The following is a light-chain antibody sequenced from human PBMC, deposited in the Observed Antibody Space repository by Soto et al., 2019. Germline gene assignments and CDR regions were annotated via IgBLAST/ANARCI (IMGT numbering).Light chain of an antibody. V-gene: IGKV3-11*01. CDR1: QSVGRS. Sequence: EIVLTQSPATLSLSPGERATLSCRASQSVGRSLAWFKQKPGQAPRLLIYGASNRATGIPARFSGSGSGTDFTLTIASLEPEDFAVYYCQQRSDWPLTFGGGTKVDIK. CDR2: GAS. J-gene: IGKJ4*01. CDR3: QQRSDWPLT.